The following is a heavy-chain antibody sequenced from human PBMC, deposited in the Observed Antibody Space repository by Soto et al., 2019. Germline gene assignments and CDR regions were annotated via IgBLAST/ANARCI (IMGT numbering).Heavy chain of an antibody. J-gene: IGHJ4*02. CDR3: AKSHLYCDRANCYVFDY. CDR2: ISGRGGST. V-gene: IGHV3-23*01. Sequence: EVQLLESGGDLVQPGGSLRLSCAASGFTFSNYAMSWVRQAPGKGLEWVSSISGRGGSTYADSVKGRFAISRDNSKNTLYLQLSSLRAEDTAMYYCAKSHLYCDRANCYVFDYWGQGTLVTVSS. CDR1: GFTFSNYA. D-gene: IGHD2-2*01.